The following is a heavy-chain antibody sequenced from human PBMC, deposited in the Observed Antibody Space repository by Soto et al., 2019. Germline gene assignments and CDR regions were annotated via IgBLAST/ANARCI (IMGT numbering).Heavy chain of an antibody. CDR1: GFPLSRYG. V-gene: IGHV3-33*01. D-gene: IGHD2-15*01. CDR2: IWHDGGQK. J-gene: IGHJ3*01. CDR3: ARDPESCSGGSCVAFDL. Sequence: QVQLVESGGGVARPGRPLRLSWAGPGFPLSRYGMHWAGRAQGKGLEGVAVIWHDGGQKYYADPVKGRFTISREDSDDTLYLRMNSLRAEDTAVYYCARDPESCSGGSCVAFDLWGQGTMVTVSS.